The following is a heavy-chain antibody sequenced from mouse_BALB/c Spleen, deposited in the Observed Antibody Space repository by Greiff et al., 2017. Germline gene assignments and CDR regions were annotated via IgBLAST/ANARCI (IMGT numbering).Heavy chain of an antibody. D-gene: IGHD2-2*01. CDR2: ISSGGSYT. CDR3: ARRGYDGAMDY. CDR1: GFTFSSYA. V-gene: IGHV5-9-3*01. Sequence: EVKVEESGGGLVKPGGSLKLSCAASGFTFSSYAMSWVRQTPEKRLEWVATISSGGSYTYYPDSVKGRFTISRDNAKNTLYLQMSSLRSEDTAMYYCARRGYDGAMDYWGQGTSVTVSS. J-gene: IGHJ4*01.